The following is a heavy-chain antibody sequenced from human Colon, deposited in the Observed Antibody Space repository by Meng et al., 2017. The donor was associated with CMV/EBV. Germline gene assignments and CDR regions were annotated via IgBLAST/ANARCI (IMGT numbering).Heavy chain of an antibody. CDR1: GFSVSSNH. CDR3: ARGGQQQLDWFDP. V-gene: IGHV3-53*01. Sequence: SCAASGFSVSSNHISWVRQAPGKGLEWVSIIYNDGTTNYADSVKGRFTVSRDRSKNTLFLQMNSLRAEDTAIYYCARGGQQQLDWFDPWGQGTLVTVSS. D-gene: IGHD6-13*01. CDR2: IYNDGTT. J-gene: IGHJ5*02.